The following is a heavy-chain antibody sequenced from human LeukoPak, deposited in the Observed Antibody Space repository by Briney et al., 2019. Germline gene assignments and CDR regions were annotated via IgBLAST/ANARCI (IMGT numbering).Heavy chain of an antibody. CDR2: IYYSGSS. J-gene: IGHJ6*03. CDR1: GGSISGYH. V-gene: IGHV4-59*01. CDR3: ARVPRSYYFYYYMDV. Sequence: SETLSLTCNVSGGSISGYHWSWIRQPPGKGLEWLGYIYYSGSSNYNPSLKSRVTMSADTSKNQFSLKLSSVTAADTAVYYCARVPRSYYFYYYMDVWGKGTTVTVSS.